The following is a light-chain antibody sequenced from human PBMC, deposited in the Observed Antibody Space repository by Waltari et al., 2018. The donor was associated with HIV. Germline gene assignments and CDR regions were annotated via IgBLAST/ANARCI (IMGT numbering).Light chain of an antibody. Sequence: SYALTQPPSVSVSPGPTASITCPGDKLGDKYACWYQQKPGQSTVLVIYQDSKRPSGIPERFSGSNSGNTATLTISGTQAMDEADYYCQAWDSSTVVFGGGTKLIVL. J-gene: IGLJ2*01. V-gene: IGLV3-1*01. CDR3: QAWDSSTVV. CDR2: QDS. CDR1: KLGDKY.